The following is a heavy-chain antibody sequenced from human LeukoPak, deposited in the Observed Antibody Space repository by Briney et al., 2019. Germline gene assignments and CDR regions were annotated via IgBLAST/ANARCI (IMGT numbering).Heavy chain of an antibody. CDR2: IYYSGST. J-gene: IGHJ4*02. CDR1: GGSISSYY. Sequence: SETLSLTCTVSGGSISSYYWSWIRQPPGKGLEWIGYIYYSGSTNYNPSLKSRVTISVDTSKNQFSLKLSSVTAADTAVYYCATSRDGYNLFDYWGQGTLVTVPS. D-gene: IGHD5-24*01. V-gene: IGHV4-59*01. CDR3: ATSRDGYNLFDY.